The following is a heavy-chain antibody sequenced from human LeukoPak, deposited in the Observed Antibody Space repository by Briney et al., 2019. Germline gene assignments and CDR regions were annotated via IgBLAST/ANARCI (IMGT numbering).Heavy chain of an antibody. J-gene: IGHJ4*02. CDR3: ARENPSGYYNRPIDY. V-gene: IGHV4-59*01. CDR2: IYYTGST. Sequence: PSETLSLTCSVSGGSINSYYWSWIRQPPGKGLEWIGNIYYTGSTNYNPSLKSRVTMSVDTSKNQFSLKLSSVTAADTAIYYCARENPSGYYNRPIDYWGQGTLVTVSS. D-gene: IGHD3-22*01. CDR1: GGSINSYY.